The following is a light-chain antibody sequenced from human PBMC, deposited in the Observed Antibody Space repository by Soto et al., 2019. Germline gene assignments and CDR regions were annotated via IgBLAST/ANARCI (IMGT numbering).Light chain of an antibody. CDR3: QQYGDSPT. CDR2: DAS. J-gene: IGKJ1*01. CDR1: QSISSNY. V-gene: IGKV3-20*01. Sequence: EIVLTQSPGTLSLSPGERSTLSCRASQSISSNYVAWYQQKPGQAPRLLIYDASTRATGIPNRYSGSGSGTDFTLTISRLEPEDFAVFYCQQYGDSPTFGQGTTGDIK.